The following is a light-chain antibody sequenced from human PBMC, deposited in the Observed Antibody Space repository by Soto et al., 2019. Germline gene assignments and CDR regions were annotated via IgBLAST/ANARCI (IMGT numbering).Light chain of an antibody. Sequence: QSVLTQPASVSGSPGQSITISCTGASSDVGNYNYVSWYQQHPGKAPKLIIYDVSNRPSGVSNRFSGSKSGNTASLTISGLQAEDEADYYCSSYTSDDVRYVFGTGTKVTVL. J-gene: IGLJ1*01. CDR1: SSDVGNYNY. CDR2: DVS. V-gene: IGLV2-14*03. CDR3: SSYTSDDVRYV.